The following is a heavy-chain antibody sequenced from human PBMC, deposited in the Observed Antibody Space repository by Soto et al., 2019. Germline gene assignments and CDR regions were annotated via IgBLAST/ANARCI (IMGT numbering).Heavy chain of an antibody. Sequence: EVKLLESGGRLVQPGGSLRLSCAASGFSFNIFAMNWVRQAPGKGLEWVSGISGGGGSTYYADSVTGRFTISRDNSNKTLYLQMNSLRAEDTAVYYCAKDPTSYDSSAQFDAWGQGTLVTVSS. D-gene: IGHD3-22*01. CDR1: GFSFNIFA. J-gene: IGHJ5*02. V-gene: IGHV3-23*01. CDR3: AKDPTSYDSSAQFDA. CDR2: ISGGGGST.